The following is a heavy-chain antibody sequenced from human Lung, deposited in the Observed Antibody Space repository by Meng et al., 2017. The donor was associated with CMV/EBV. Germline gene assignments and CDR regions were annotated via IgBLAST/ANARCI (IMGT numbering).Heavy chain of an antibody. V-gene: IGHV5-51*01. CDR3: AVAPGWELLGWFDP. CDR1: GYSFTSYW. Sequence: GEXXKISCKGSGYSFTSYWIGWVRQMPGKGLEWMGIIYPGDSDTRYSPSFQGQVTISADKSISTAYLQWSSLKASDTAMYYCAVAPGWELLGWFDPWEQGNXVTCYS. D-gene: IGHD1-26*01. CDR2: IYPGDSDT. J-gene: IGHJ5*02.